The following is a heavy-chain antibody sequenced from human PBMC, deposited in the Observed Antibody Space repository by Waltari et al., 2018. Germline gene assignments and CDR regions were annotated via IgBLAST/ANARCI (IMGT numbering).Heavy chain of an antibody. CDR2: INVEGGYI. D-gene: IGHD5-12*01. CDR1: GFRFGDYW. V-gene: IGHV3-74*01. Sequence: EVHLAESGGGVVQPGGSLRLSCTGSGFRFGDYWMHWVRQAPGKGLGGVSRINVEGGYISYGDSVKGRFTISRDNAKNTVFLQLNSLRADDTAVYFCARKAGSGYPYGPFYYDNWGQGTLVTVSS. CDR3: ARKAGSGYPYGPFYYDN. J-gene: IGHJ4*02.